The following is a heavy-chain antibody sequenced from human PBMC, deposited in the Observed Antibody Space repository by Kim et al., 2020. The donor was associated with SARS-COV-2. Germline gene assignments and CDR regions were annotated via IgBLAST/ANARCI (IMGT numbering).Heavy chain of an antibody. V-gene: IGHV3-30*04. CDR3: ARVHRAFYYYYGMDV. J-gene: IGHJ6*02. CDR1: GFTFSSYA. CDR2: ISYDGSNK. Sequence: GGSLRLSCAASGFTFSSYAMHWVRQAPGKGLEWVAVISYDGSNKYYADSVKGRFTISRDNSKNTLYLQMNSLRAEDTAVYYCARVHRAFYYYYGMDVWGQGTTVTVSS.